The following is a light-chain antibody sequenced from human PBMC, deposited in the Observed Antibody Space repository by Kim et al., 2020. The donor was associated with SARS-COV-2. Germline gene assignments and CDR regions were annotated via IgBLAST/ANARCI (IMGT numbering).Light chain of an antibody. CDR3: QQRNDWPQT. CDR1: QSVGNY. CDR2: DAS. V-gene: IGKV3-11*01. Sequence: LSPGDRAASSCRASQSVGNYLAWYQQKPGQAPRLLIYDASNRATAIPDRCTGSGSGTDFTLTISSLEPEDCAVYFCQQRNDWPQTFGQGTKVEIK. J-gene: IGKJ1*01.